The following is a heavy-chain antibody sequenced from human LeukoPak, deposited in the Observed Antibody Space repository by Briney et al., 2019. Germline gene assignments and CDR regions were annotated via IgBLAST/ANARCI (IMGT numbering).Heavy chain of an antibody. Sequence: QTGRSLRLSCAASGFTFDDYAMHWVRHAPGKGLEWVSGISWNSGSIGYADSVKGRFTISRDNAKNSLYLQMNSLRAEDTAVYYCARGGEGFDYWGQGTLVTVSS. CDR1: GFTFDDYA. V-gene: IGHV3-9*01. CDR2: ISWNSGSI. D-gene: IGHD3-10*01. J-gene: IGHJ4*02. CDR3: ARGGEGFDY.